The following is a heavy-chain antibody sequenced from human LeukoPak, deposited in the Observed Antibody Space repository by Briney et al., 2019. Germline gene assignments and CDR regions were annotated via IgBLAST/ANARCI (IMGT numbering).Heavy chain of an antibody. CDR2: ISSSSSYT. CDR3: ARGSFVLEWLFDY. J-gene: IGHJ4*02. CDR1: GFTFSSYS. Sequence: GGSLRLSCAASGFTFSSYSMNWVRQAPGKGLEWVSSISSSSSYTYYADSVKGRFTISRDNAKNSLYLQMNSLRAEDTAVYYCARGSFVLEWLFDYWGQGTLVTVSS. V-gene: IGHV3-21*01. D-gene: IGHD3-3*01.